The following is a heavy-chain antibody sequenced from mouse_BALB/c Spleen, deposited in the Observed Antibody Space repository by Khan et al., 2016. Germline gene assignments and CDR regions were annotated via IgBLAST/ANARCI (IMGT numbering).Heavy chain of an antibody. J-gene: IGHJ4*01. CDR3: ARWLGRGYYYAMDY. V-gene: IGHV3-2*02. CDR2: ISYSGST. Sequence: EVELVESGPGLVKPSQSLSLTCTVTDYSITSDYAWNWIRQFPGNKLEWMGYISYSGSTSYNPSLKSRISITRDTSKNQFFLQLNSVTTEDTATYYCARWLGRGYYYAMDYWGQGTSVTVSS. CDR1: DYSITSDYA. D-gene: IGHD4-1*01.